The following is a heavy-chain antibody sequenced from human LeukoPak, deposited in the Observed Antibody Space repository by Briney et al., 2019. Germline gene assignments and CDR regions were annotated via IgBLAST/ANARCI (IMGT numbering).Heavy chain of an antibody. D-gene: IGHD3-22*01. CDR2: IHIDGET. CDR1: EFTVRTYY. CDR3: ARDGLDSSGPVAFDI. V-gene: IGHV3-66*01. J-gene: IGHJ3*02. Sequence: GGSLRLSCVASEFTVRTYYMSWVRQAPGKGLEWVSIIHIDGETYYADSVKGRFTFSRDKSKNRLYLQMTSLRSEETAVYYCARDGLDSSGPVAFDIWGQGTMVTVSS.